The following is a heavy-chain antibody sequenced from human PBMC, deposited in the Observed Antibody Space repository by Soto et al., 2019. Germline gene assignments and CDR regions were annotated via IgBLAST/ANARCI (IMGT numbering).Heavy chain of an antibody. J-gene: IGHJ4*02. V-gene: IGHV1-3*01. Sequence: ASVKVSCKASGYTFTSYAMHWVRQAPGQRLEWMGWINAGNGNTKYSQKFQGRVTMTEDTSTDTAYMELSSLRSEDTAVYYCATARIAVAGTYFDYWGQGTLVTVSS. CDR1: GYTFTSYA. CDR2: INAGNGNT. D-gene: IGHD6-19*01. CDR3: ATARIAVAGTYFDY.